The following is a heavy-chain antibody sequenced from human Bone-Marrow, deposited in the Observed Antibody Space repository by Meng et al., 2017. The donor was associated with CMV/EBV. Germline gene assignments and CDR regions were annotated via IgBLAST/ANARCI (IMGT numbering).Heavy chain of an antibody. J-gene: IGHJ4*02. Sequence: QVQLVQSGAEVKKPGASVKVSWKASGYTFTSYGISWVRQAPGQGLEWVGWISAYNGDTNYAQKLQGRVTMTTDTSTNSAYMELRSLRSDDTAVYYCARGPSGSYFRPFDYWGQGTLVTVSS. D-gene: IGHD1-26*01. CDR3: ARGPSGSYFRPFDY. CDR1: GYTFTSYG. CDR2: ISAYNGDT. V-gene: IGHV1-18*01.